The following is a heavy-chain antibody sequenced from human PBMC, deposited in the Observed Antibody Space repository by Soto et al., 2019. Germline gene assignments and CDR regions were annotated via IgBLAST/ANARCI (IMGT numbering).Heavy chain of an antibody. CDR3: ARDPWAADY. D-gene: IGHD3-16*01. CDR2: IYSGGST. V-gene: IGHV3-66*01. CDR1: GFTVSTKY. Sequence: GGSLRLSCAASGFTVSTKYMSWVRQAPGKGLEWVSVIYSGGSTFYADSVRGRFAISRDNSKNTVNLQMNSLRAEDTAVYYCARDPWAADYWGQGNLVTVSS. J-gene: IGHJ4*02.